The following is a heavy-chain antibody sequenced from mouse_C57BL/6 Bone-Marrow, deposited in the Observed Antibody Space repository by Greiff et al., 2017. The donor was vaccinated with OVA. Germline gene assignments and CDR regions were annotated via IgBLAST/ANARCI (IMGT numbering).Heavy chain of an antibody. J-gene: IGHJ2*01. CDR2: IYPGDGDT. D-gene: IGHD2-12*01. Sequence: VQLQQSGPELVKPGASVKISCKASGYAFSSSWMNWVKQRPGKGLEWIGRIYPGDGDTNYNGKFKGKATLTADKSSSTAYMQLSSLTSEDSAVYFCARQGDDSPYYFDYWGQGTTLTVSS. V-gene: IGHV1-82*01. CDR1: GYAFSSSW. CDR3: ARQGDDSPYYFDY.